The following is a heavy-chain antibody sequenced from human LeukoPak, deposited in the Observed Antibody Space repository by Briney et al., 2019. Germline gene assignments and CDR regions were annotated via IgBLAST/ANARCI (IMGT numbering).Heavy chain of an antibody. Sequence: SQTLSLTCAISGDSVSSNSAAWNWIRQSPSRGLEWLGRTYYRSKWCNDYAVSVKSRITISPDTSKNRFSLQLNSVTPEDTAVYYCARDIVATPYFGYWGQGTLVTVSS. V-gene: IGHV6-1*01. J-gene: IGHJ4*02. CDR2: TYYRSKWCN. D-gene: IGHD5-12*01. CDR1: GDSVSSNSAA. CDR3: ARDIVATPYFGY.